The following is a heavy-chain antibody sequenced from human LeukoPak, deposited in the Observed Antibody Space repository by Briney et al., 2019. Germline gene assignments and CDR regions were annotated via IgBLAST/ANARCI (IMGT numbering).Heavy chain of an antibody. CDR2: INYSGAGT. CDR3: AKVGYHDSRRAFDI. CDR1: GFSFSSYA. D-gene: IGHD3-22*01. J-gene: IGHJ3*02. V-gene: IGHV3-23*01. Sequence: GGSLRLSCAASGFSFSSYAMTWVRLAPGKGLGWVSTINYSGAGTLYADSVKGRFTISRDNSNNTLYLQMNSLRVEDTAVYYCAKVGYHDSRRAFDIWGQGTMVTVSS.